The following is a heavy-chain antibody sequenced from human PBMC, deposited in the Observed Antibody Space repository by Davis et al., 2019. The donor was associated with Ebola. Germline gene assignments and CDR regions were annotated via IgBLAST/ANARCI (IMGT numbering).Heavy chain of an antibody. CDR3: ARGEEVYYYGMDV. V-gene: IGHV4-31*03. J-gene: IGHJ6*02. CDR1: GGSISSGGYY. CDR2: IYYSGST. Sequence: SETLSLTCTVSGGSISSGGYYWSWIRQHPGKGLEWIGYIYYSGSTYYNPSLKSRVTISVDTSKNQFSLKLSSVTAADTAVYYCARGEEVYYYGMDVWGQGTTVTVSS.